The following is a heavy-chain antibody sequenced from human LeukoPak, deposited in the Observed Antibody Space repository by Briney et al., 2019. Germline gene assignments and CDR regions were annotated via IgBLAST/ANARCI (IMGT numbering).Heavy chain of an antibody. CDR1: GGTFSSYA. Sequence: ASVKVSCKASGGTFSSYAISWVRQAPGQGLEWMGRIIPILGIAYYAQKFQGRVTITADKSTSTAYMELSSLRSEDTAVYYCARVLQGGTTAFDYWGRGTLVTVSS. J-gene: IGHJ4*02. CDR3: ARVLQGGTTAFDY. CDR2: IIPILGIA. D-gene: IGHD1-7*01. V-gene: IGHV1-69*04.